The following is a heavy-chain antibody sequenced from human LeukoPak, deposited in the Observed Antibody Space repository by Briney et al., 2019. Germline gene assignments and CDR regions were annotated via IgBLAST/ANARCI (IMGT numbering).Heavy chain of an antibody. Sequence: GASVKVSCKASGGTFSSYAISWVRQAPGQGLEWMGGIIPIFGTANYAQKFQGRVTITADESTSTAYMELSSLRSEDTAVYYCARSPRPVVPAAPTMYYFDYWGQGTLVTVSS. J-gene: IGHJ4*02. CDR2: IIPIFGTA. CDR3: ARSPRPVVPAAPTMYYFDY. V-gene: IGHV1-69*13. D-gene: IGHD2-2*01. CDR1: GGTFSSYA.